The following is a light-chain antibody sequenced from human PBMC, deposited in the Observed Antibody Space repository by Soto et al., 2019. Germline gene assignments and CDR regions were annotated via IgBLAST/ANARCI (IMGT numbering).Light chain of an antibody. CDR3: QQRSSWPLT. CDR2: DAS. V-gene: IGKV3-11*01. Sequence: EIVLTQSPATLSFCPWERATLSCRASQSVNTYLGWYQQRPGQAPILLIYDASNRATGIPARFSGSGSGTDFTLTISSLEPEDFAVYYCQQRSSWPLTFGGGTKVDIK. J-gene: IGKJ4*01. CDR1: QSVNTY.